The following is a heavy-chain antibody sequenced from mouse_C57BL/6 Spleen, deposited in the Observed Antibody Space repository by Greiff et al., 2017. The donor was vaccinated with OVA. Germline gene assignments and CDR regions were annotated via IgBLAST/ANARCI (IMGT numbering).Heavy chain of an antibody. V-gene: IGHV1-82*01. D-gene: IGHD2-4*01. CDR2: IYPGDGDT. Sequence: VMLVESGPELVKPGASVKISCKASGYAFSSSWMNWVKQRPGKGLEWIGRIYPGDGDTNYNGKFKGKATLTADKSSSTAYMQLSSLTSEDSAVYFCAREDYWFAYWGQGTLVTVSA. CDR1: GYAFSSSW. CDR3: AREDYWFAY. J-gene: IGHJ3*01.